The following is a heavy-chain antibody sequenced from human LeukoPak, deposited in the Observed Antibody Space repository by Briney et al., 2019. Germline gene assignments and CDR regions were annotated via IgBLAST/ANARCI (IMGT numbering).Heavy chain of an antibody. J-gene: IGHJ4*02. V-gene: IGHV3-30*18. D-gene: IGHD6-6*01. Sequence: GGSLRLSCAASGFTFSSYGMHWVRQAPGKGLEWVAVISYDGSNKYYADSVKGRFTISRDNSKNTLYLQMNSLRAEHTAVYYCAQEGGSSSFDYWGQGTLVTVSS. CDR3: AQEGGSSSFDY. CDR2: ISYDGSNK. CDR1: GFTFSSYG.